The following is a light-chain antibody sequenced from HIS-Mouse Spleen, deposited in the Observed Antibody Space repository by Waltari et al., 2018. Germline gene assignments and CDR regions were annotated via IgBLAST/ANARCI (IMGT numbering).Light chain of an antibody. J-gene: IGLJ2*01. CDR1: NIGSKS. CDR3: QVWDSSSDHVV. V-gene: IGLV3-21*03. CDR2: DDS. Sequence: SYVLTQPPSVSVAPGKTARITCGGNNIGSKSVHWYQQKPGQAPVLVVYDDSDRPSGIAERFPGANSGNTASLTVGRVEAGDEDDYYCQVWDSSSDHVVFGGGTKLTVL.